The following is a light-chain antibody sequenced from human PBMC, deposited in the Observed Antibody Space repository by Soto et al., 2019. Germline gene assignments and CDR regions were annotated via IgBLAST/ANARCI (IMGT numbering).Light chain of an antibody. CDR2: GSS. J-gene: IGKJ4*01. CDR1: ENVGTN. CDR3: QHHNNFGLP. V-gene: IGKV3D-15*01. Sequence: IVMTQSPATLSVSPGQGVTLSCRASENVGTNLAWYQQKPGQAPRLLIYGSSTRATGIPATFSGSGSGTEFTLTISSLQFVESSICYCQHHNNFGLPFGGGPNSDIK.